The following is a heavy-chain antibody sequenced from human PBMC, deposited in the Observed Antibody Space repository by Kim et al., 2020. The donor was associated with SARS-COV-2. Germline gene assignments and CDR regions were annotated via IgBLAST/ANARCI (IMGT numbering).Heavy chain of an antibody. CDR3: ARDRRGPMRQDYYGMDV. CDR2: INPNSGGT. J-gene: IGHJ6*02. Sequence: ASVKVSCKASGYTFTGYYMHWVRQAPGQGLEWMGRINPNSGGTNYAQKFQGRVTMTRDTSISTAYMELSRLRSDDTAVYYCARDRRGPMRQDYYGMDVWGQGTTVTVSS. V-gene: IGHV1-2*06. CDR1: GYTFTGYY. D-gene: IGHD2-2*01.